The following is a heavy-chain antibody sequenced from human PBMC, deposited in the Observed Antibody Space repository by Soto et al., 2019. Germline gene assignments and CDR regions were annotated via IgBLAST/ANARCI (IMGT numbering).Heavy chain of an antibody. CDR3: ASLIWFWEFYGMDV. Sequence: SETLSLTCTVSGGSISSYYWSWIRQPAGKGLEWIGRIYTSGSTNYNPSLKSRVTMSVDTSKNQFSLKLSSVTAADTAVYYCASLIWFWEFYGMDVWGQGTTVTVSS. J-gene: IGHJ6*02. CDR1: GGSISSYY. CDR2: IYTSGST. D-gene: IGHD3-10*01. V-gene: IGHV4-4*07.